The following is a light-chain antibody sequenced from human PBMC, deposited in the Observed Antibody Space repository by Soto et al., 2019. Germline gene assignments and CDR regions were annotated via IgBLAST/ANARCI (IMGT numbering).Light chain of an antibody. CDR1: QGISNW. CDR3: QQYNTYPT. J-gene: IGKJ1*01. Sequence: DIQMTQSPSTLSASIGDRVTIACRASQGISNWLAWYQQKPGKAPKLLIFHASSLESGVPPRFSGSGSGTEFTLTISSLQSDDFATYYCQQYNTYPTFGQGTKVDIK. CDR2: HAS. V-gene: IGKV1-5*01.